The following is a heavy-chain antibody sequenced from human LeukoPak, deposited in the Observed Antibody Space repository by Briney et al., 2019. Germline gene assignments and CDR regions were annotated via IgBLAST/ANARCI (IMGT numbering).Heavy chain of an antibody. CDR1: GFSRGTRGMR. CDR2: INWNDDK. J-gene: IGHJ3*02. V-gene: IGHV2-70*04. D-gene: IGHD3-22*01. Sequence: SGPTLVNPPQTLTLTGTFSGFSRGTRGMRVSWIRQPPGKALEWLSRINWNDDKFYSTSMKTRLTISKDTAKNQVVLTMTNMDPVDTATYYCARTLYYYDSSGYYNTGDDAFDIWGQGTMVTVSS. CDR3: ARTLYYYDSSGYYNTGDDAFDI.